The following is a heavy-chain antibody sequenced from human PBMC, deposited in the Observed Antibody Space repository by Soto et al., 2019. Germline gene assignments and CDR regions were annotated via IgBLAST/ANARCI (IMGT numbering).Heavy chain of an antibody. Sequence: EVQLLESGGGLVQPGGSLRLSCVASGFTFSNYAMSWVRQAPGKGLEWVSVISASGGSTYYADSVKGRFTISRDSFKNTLYLQMNSLRAEDTALYYCAKSDKYCSSTSCYSGDWGQGTLVTVSS. V-gene: IGHV3-23*01. CDR3: AKSDKYCSSTSCYSGD. CDR1: GFTFSNYA. D-gene: IGHD2-2*01. J-gene: IGHJ4*02. CDR2: ISASGGST.